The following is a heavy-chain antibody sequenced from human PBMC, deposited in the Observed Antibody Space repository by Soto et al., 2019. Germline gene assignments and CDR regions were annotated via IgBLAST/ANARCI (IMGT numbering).Heavy chain of an antibody. Sequence: QITLKESGPTLVRPTQTRTLTCTFSGFSLSTSGLGVGWIRQPPGKALEWLALIYWNDDKRYSPSLKARLTITKDTSKSQVVLTMTNMDPVDTATYYCAHRPSGWYLFDYWGQGTLVTVSS. J-gene: IGHJ4*02. CDR2: IYWNDDK. CDR3: AHRPSGWYLFDY. V-gene: IGHV2-5*01. D-gene: IGHD6-19*01. CDR1: GFSLSTSGLG.